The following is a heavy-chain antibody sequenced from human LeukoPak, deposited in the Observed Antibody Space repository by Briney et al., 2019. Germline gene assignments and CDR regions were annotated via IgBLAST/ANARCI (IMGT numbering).Heavy chain of an antibody. J-gene: IGHJ4*02. CDR1: GFTFSDYY. D-gene: IGHD5-12*01. CDR3: ARVRGSYSSDY. V-gene: IGHV3-11*01. CDR2: ISKDGRTM. Sequence: GGSLRLSCAASGFTFSDYYMSWIRQAPGKGLEWVSFISKDGRTMSYADSVKGRFTISRDNAKNSLYLQMNSLTADDTAVYFCARVRGSYSSDYWGQGTLVTVPS.